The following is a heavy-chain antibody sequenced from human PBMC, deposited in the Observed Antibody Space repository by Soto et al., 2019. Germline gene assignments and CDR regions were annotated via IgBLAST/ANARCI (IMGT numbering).Heavy chain of an antibody. CDR3: AKADVVATIGSILDY. D-gene: IGHD5-12*01. Sequence: GGSLRLSCAASGFTFSSYAMSWVRQAPGKGLEWVSAISGSGGSTYYADSVKGRFTISRDNSKNTLYLQMNSLRAEDTAVYYCAKADVVATIGSILDYWGQGTLVTVSS. CDR2: ISGSGGST. CDR1: GFTFSSYA. J-gene: IGHJ4*02. V-gene: IGHV3-23*01.